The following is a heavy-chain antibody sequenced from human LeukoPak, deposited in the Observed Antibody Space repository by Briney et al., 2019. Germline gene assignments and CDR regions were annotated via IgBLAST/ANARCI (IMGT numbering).Heavy chain of an antibody. V-gene: IGHV1-69*13. J-gene: IGHJ6*03. CDR3: ARVTAAGYYYYMDV. D-gene: IGHD2-21*02. CDR2: IIPIFGTA. CDR1: GYTFTGYY. Sequence: SVKVSCKASGYTFTGYYMHWVRQAPGQGLEWMGGIIPIFGTANYAQKFQGRVTITADESTSTAYMELSSLRSEDTAVYYCARVTAAGYYYYMDVWGKGTTVTISS.